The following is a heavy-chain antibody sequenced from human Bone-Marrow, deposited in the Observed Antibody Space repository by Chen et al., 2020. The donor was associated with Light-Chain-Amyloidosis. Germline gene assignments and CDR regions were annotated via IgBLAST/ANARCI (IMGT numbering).Heavy chain of an antibody. CDR3: ARDSGESAADDY. Sequence: VQLVESGGGVVQPGESLRLSCVASGFTFNTYSMNWVRQAPGKGLEWISYIGGLTTAIFYAGSVRGRFTISRDNAKNLVYLQMDSLRVEDTAVYYCARDSGESAADDYWGQGTLVTVSS. J-gene: IGHJ4*02. CDR2: IGGLTTAI. V-gene: IGHV3-48*04. CDR1: GFTFNTYS. D-gene: IGHD6-13*01.